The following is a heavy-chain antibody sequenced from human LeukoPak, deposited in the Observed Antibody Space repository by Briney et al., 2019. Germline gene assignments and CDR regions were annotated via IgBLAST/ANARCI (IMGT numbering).Heavy chain of an antibody. V-gene: IGHV4-34*01. CDR1: DGSISSYY. Sequence: SETLSLTCTVSDGSISSYYWSWIRQPPGKGLEWIGEISHSGSTNYNPSLKSRITISVDTSKNQFSLNLNSVTAADTAVYYCARSTDFWSGFFDYWGQGNLVTVSS. CDR2: ISHSGST. D-gene: IGHD3-3*01. J-gene: IGHJ4*02. CDR3: ARSTDFWSGFFDY.